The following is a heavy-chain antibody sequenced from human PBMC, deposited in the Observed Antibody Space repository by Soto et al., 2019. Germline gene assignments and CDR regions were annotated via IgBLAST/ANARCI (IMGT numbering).Heavy chain of an antibody. J-gene: IGHJ4*02. Sequence: SETLSLTCDVSGGSFTGYYWSWIRQPPGKGLEWIGEINHSGFTNYNPSLTGRVTISLDTSKSQFSLKLSSLTAADTAFYFCARGHGRFAHWGQGTLVTSPQ. CDR2: INHSGFT. CDR1: GGSFTGYY. CDR3: ARGHGRFAH. V-gene: IGHV4-34*01.